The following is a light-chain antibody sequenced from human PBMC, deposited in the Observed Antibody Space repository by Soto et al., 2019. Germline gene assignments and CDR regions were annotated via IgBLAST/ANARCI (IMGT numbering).Light chain of an antibody. CDR3: QQSYSNTWT. J-gene: IGKJ1*01. CDR2: AAS. V-gene: IGKV1-39*01. Sequence: DIQMTQSPSSLSESAGDRVTITCRASQGISTYLNWYQQKPGKAPKLLIYAASSLQSGVPSRFSGSGSETDFTLTISSLQPEDFATYSCQQSYSNTWTFGQGPKVDIK. CDR1: QGISTY.